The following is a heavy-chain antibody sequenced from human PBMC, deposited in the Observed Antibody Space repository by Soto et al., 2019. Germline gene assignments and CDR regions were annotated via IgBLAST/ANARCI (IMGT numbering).Heavy chain of an antibody. CDR1: GSSFGSRSHS. Sequence: QPQLQESVPGLVNPSETLSLTCTVSGSSFGSRSHSWAWIRQPPGKGLVWIGNIASIGITEFRPSLKSRLTMSVDAAEKPFSLNLNSLTAPDTAVYFCARLETALALWRSYFDYWCRGVLVTVSS. V-gene: IGHV4-39*01. D-gene: IGHD5-18*01. CDR3: ARLETALALWRSYFDY. J-gene: IGHJ4*02. CDR2: IASIGIT.